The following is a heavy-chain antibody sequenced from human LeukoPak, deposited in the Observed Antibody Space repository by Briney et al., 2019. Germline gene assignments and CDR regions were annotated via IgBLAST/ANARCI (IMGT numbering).Heavy chain of an antibody. D-gene: IGHD1-26*01. CDR3: ARALVGATTFVFFDY. V-gene: IGHV3-11*04. J-gene: IGHJ4*02. CDR1: GFTFSDYY. Sequence: TGGSLRLSCAASGFTFSDYYMSWIRQAPGKGLEWVSYISSSGSTIYYADSVKGRFTISRDNAKNSLYLQMNSLRAEDTAVYYCARALVGATTFVFFDYWGQGTLVTVSS. CDR2: ISSSGSTI.